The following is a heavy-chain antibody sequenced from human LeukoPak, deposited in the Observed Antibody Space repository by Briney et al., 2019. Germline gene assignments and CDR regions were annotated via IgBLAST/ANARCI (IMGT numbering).Heavy chain of an antibody. V-gene: IGHV1-69*13. CDR1: GYTFTGYH. D-gene: IGHD3-3*01. Sequence: SVKVSCKASGYTFTGYHMHWVRQAPGQGLEWMGGIIPIFGTANYAQKFQGRVTITADESTSTAYMELSSLRSEDTAVYYCARGTRTFGVHFDYWGQGTLVTVSS. CDR2: IIPIFGTA. CDR3: ARGTRTFGVHFDY. J-gene: IGHJ4*02.